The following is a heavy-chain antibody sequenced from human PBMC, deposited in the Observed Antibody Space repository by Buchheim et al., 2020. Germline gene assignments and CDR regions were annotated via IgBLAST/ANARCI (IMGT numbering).Heavy chain of an antibody. J-gene: IGHJ4*02. CDR3: TRDCFD. Sequence: EVHLVESGGGLVQPGGSLRLSCVGSGITLSDHRMDWVRQAPGKGLEYIGRSRTKVDNYITEYAATGKCRFTISRDASKNYFYLQMNSLRVEDTAVYFCTRDCFDWGQGSL. CDR1: GITLSDHR. D-gene: IGHD1/OR15-1a*01. CDR2: SRTKVDNYIT. V-gene: IGHV3-72*01.